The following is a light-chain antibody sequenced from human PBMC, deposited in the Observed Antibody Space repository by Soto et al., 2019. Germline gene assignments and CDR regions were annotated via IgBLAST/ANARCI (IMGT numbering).Light chain of an antibody. CDR1: QDISNY. V-gene: IGKV1-12*01. J-gene: IGKJ4*01. CDR2: TAS. CDR3: QQPNSVPLT. Sequence: DIQMTQSPSSVSASVGDRVTITCRASQDISNYLAWYQQKPGKAPNLLIYTASSLQSGVPSKFSGSGSGTDFTLTISSLQPEDFATYYCQQPNSVPLTFGGGTKVEIK.